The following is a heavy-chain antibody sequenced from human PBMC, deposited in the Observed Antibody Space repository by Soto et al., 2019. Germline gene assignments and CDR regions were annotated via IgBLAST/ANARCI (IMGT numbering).Heavy chain of an antibody. D-gene: IGHD2-8*01. Sequence: PGGSLRLSCAASQFSLRSSHMNWVRQAPGKGLEWVSSIGGSSGYIYYPDSLKGRFTISRDNAKNSLYLQMNSLRAEDTAVYYCARTNGAYSNYFDYWGQGTLVTVSS. CDR3: ARTNGAYSNYFDY. V-gene: IGHV3-21*01. CDR2: IGGSSGYI. CDR1: QFSLRSSH. J-gene: IGHJ4*02.